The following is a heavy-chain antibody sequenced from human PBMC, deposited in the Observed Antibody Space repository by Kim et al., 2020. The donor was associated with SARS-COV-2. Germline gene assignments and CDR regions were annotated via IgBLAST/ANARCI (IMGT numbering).Heavy chain of an antibody. V-gene: IGHV3-30*03. CDR2: ISYDGSHT. J-gene: IGHJ5*02. CDR3: ARDFRFCTSTISTCYNYPLNNWCDA. CDR1: GFSFSNYG. Sequence: GGSLRLSCAASGFSFSNYGIHWVRQAPGKGLEWVAVISYDGSHTYYGDSVKGRFTISRDNSKNTLSLQMNSLGAEDTAVYYCARDFRFCTSTISTCYNYPLNNWCDAWGQGTPVTVSS. D-gene: IGHD2-2*01.